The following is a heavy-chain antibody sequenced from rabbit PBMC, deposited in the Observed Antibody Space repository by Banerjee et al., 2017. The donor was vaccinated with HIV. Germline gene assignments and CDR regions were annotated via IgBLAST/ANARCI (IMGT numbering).Heavy chain of an antibody. CDR1: GFSFSSGYY. V-gene: IGHV1S45*01. D-gene: IGHD2-1*01. CDR3: ARDPDYGNSVYWDL. CDR2: IHTDSGTT. Sequence: QEQLEESGGDLVKPGASLTLTCTASGFSFSSGYYMCWVRQAPGKGLELIACIHTDSGTTDYASWAKGRFTISKTSSTTVTLQMTSLTAADTATYFCARDPDYGNSVYWDLWGPGTLVTVS. J-gene: IGHJ4*01.